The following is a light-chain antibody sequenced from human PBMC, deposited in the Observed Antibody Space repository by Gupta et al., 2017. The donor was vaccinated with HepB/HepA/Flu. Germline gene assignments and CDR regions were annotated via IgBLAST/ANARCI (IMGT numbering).Light chain of an antibody. CDR3: SAWDNSRGAWV. CDR2: RNK. CDR1: NSNVGNQG. Sequence: QPGPSLPPSVSTALGQTATLTCPVNNSNVGNQGAAWLQQHQGHPPKLLSYRNKNRPSGISERFAASRSGNTASLTITGLQSEDEADYDGSAWDNSRGAWVFGGGTKLTV. J-gene: IGLJ3*02. V-gene: IGLV10-54*04.